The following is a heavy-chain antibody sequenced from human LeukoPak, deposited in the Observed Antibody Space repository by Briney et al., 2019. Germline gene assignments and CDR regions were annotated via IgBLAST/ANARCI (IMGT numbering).Heavy chain of an antibody. Sequence: SETLSLTCAVYGGSFSGYYWSWIRQPPGKGLEWIGEINHSGSTNYNPSLKSRVTISVDTSKNQFSLKLSSVTAADTAVYHCARGSGYSYGLGYFDYWGQGTLVTVSS. D-gene: IGHD5-18*01. CDR2: INHSGST. CDR3: ARGSGYSYGLGYFDY. J-gene: IGHJ4*02. V-gene: IGHV4-34*01. CDR1: GGSFSGYY.